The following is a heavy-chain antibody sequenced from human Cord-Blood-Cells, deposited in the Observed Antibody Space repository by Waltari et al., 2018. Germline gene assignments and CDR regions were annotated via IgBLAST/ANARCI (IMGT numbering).Heavy chain of an antibody. CDR3: AKDLKYQVLLWFGDGMDV. CDR1: GFTFSSYG. V-gene: IGHV3-30*18. Sequence: QVQLMESGVGVVQLGRSLRISCAASGFTFSSYGMPWARQAQGKGLEWVAVISYDGSNKYYANSVKGRFTISRDNSKNTLYLQMNSLRAEDTAVYYCAKDLKYQVLLWFGDGMDVWGQGTTVTVSS. CDR2: ISYDGSNK. J-gene: IGHJ6*02. D-gene: IGHD3-10*01.